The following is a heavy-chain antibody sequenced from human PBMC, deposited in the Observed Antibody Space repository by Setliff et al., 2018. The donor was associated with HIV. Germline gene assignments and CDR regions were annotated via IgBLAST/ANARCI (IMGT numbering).Heavy chain of an antibody. CDR3: ARGLNIAAALHNWFDP. CDR2: INHSGST. D-gene: IGHD6-13*01. CDR1: GGSFSGYY. V-gene: IGHV4-34*01. Sequence: SETLSLTCAVYGGSFSGYYWSWIRQPPGKGLEWIGEINHSGSTNYNPSLKGRVTISVDTSKNHFSLKLSSVTAADTAVYYCARGLNIAAALHNWFDPWGQGTLVTVSS. J-gene: IGHJ5*02.